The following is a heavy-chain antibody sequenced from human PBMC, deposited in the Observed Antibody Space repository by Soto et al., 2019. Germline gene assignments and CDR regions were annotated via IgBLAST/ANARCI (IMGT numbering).Heavy chain of an antibody. Sequence: SVKVSCKASGGTFSSYTISWVRQAPGQGLEWMGRIIPILGIANYAQKFQGRVTITADKSTSTAYMELSSLRSEDTAVYYCARGLDVSGFDYWGQGTLVTVAS. CDR2: IIPILGIA. CDR1: GGTFSSYT. J-gene: IGHJ4*02. CDR3: ARGLDVSGFDY. D-gene: IGHD3-10*01. V-gene: IGHV1-69*02.